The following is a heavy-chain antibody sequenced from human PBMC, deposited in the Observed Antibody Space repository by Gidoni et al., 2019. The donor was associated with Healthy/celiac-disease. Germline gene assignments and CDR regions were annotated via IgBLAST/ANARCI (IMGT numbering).Heavy chain of an antibody. CDR2: INHSGST. V-gene: IGHV4-34*01. CDR1: GGSFSGYY. J-gene: IGHJ4*02. Sequence: QVQLQQWGAALLKPSETLSLTCAVYGGSFSGYYWSWIRQPPGKGLEWIGEINHSGSTNYNPSLKSRVTISVDTSKNQFSLKLSSVTAADTAVYYCARARLARRYYFDYWGQGTLVTVSS. CDR3: ARARLARRYYFDY. D-gene: IGHD6-6*01.